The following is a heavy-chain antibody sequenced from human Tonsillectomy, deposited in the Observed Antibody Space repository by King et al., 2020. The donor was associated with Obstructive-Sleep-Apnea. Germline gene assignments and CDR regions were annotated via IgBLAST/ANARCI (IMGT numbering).Heavy chain of an antibody. Sequence: QLQESGPGLVKPSETLSLTCTVSGGSISSTNYYWGWIRQPPGKGLEWGGTIYYSGTTYYNPSLKSRVTISIDTSRNQFSLKLNSVTAADTAVYYCAREHRMQIWLPLDYWGRGTLVTVSS. CDR3: AREHRMQIWLPLDY. J-gene: IGHJ4*02. CDR2: IYYSGTT. CDR1: GGSISSTNYY. D-gene: IGHD5-18*01. V-gene: IGHV4-39*07.